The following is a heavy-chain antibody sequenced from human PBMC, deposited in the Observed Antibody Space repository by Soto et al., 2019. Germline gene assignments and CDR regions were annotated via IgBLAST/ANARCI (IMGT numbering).Heavy chain of an antibody. V-gene: IGHV3-33*01. CDR1: GFAFSSYG. CDR2: IWYDGSNK. D-gene: IGHD6-13*01. J-gene: IGHJ4*02. Sequence: WGSLRLSCAASGFAFSSYGMHWVRQAPGKGLEWVAVIWYDGSNKYYADSVKGRFTISRDNSKNTLYLQMNSLRAEDTAVYYCASLAAAGSRGFDYWGQGTLVNVSS. CDR3: ASLAAAGSRGFDY.